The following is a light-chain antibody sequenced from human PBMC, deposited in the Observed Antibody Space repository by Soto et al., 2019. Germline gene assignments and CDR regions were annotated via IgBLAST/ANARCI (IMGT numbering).Light chain of an antibody. CDR1: QSIRSD. V-gene: IGKV3-20*01. Sequence: EIVLTQSPGTLSLSPGDRATLSCRTSQSIRSDLAWYQQKPGQAPRLLIYGASSRATGIPDRFSGSGSGTDFTLIINRLEPEDFAVYHCQQYGNSAKTFGQGTKLEIK. CDR3: QQYGNSAKT. CDR2: GAS. J-gene: IGKJ1*01.